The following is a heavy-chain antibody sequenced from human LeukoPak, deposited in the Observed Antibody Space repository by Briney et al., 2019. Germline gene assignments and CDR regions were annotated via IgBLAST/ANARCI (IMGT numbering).Heavy chain of an antibody. CDR2: IIPIFGTA. D-gene: IGHD3-10*01. J-gene: IGHJ6*03. Sequence: SVKVSCKASGGTFSSYAISWVRQAPGQGLEWMGGIIPIFGTANYAQKFQGRVTITADESTSTAYMELSSLRSEDTAVYYCAAGLLWFGEYYYYYMDVWGKGTTVTISS. V-gene: IGHV1-69*13. CDR1: GGTFSSYA. CDR3: AAGLLWFGEYYYYYMDV.